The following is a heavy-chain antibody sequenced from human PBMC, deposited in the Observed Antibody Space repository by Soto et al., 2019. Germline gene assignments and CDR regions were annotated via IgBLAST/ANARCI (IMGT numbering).Heavy chain of an antibody. J-gene: IGHJ5*02. V-gene: IGHV4-4*07. Sequence: SETLSLTCTVSGGSISSYYWSWIRQPAGKGLEWIGRIYTSGSTNYNPSLKSRVTMSVDTSKNQFSLKLSSVTAADTAVYYCARTYYYDSSGYYNDPWGQGTLVTSPQ. CDR1: GGSISSYY. CDR2: IYTSGST. D-gene: IGHD3-22*01. CDR3: ARTYYYDSSGYYNDP.